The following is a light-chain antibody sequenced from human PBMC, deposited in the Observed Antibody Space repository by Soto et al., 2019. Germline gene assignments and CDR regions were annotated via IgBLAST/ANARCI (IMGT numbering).Light chain of an antibody. V-gene: IGKV1-27*01. J-gene: IGKJ3*01. Sequence: DIQMTQSPSSLSASVGDRVTITCRASQAINNYLAWYQQKPGKVPKLLIYAASTLQSGVPSRFSGSGSGTDFTLTISSLQPEDVATYFCHKYSSAPFTFGPGTKVDIK. CDR3: HKYSSAPFT. CDR2: AAS. CDR1: QAINNY.